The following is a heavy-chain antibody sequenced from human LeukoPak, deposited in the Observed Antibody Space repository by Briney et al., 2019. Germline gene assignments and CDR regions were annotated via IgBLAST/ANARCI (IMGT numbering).Heavy chain of an antibody. D-gene: IGHD2-15*01. CDR1: GFTFSSYA. Sequence: GGSLRLSCAASGFTFSSYAMSWVRQAPGKGLEWVSAISGSGGSTYYADSVKGRFTISRDNSKNTLYLQMNSLRAEDTAVYYCATTGIVVVAALDYWGQGTLVTVSS. V-gene: IGHV3-23*01. CDR2: ISGSGGST. J-gene: IGHJ4*02. CDR3: ATTGIVVVAALDY.